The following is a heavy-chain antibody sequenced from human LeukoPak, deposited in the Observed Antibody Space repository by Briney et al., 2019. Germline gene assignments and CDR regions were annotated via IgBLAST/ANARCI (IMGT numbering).Heavy chain of an antibody. J-gene: IGHJ4*02. CDR2: IYYSGST. D-gene: IGHD1-7*01. CDR3: ARTGWNYVGGGHFDY. V-gene: IGHV4-39*01. Sequence: SETLSLTCTVSGGSISSSSYYWGWIRQPPGEGLEWIGSIYYSGSTYYNPSLKSRVTISVDTSKNQFSLKLSSVTAADTAVYYCARTGWNYVGGGHFDYWGQGTLVTVSS. CDR1: GGSISSSSYY.